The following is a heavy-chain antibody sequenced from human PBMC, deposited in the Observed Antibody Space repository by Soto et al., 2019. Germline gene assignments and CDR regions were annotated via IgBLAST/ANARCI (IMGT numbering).Heavy chain of an antibody. D-gene: IGHD3-22*01. CDR2: ISYDGSNK. CDR1: AFTFSSYG. V-gene: IGHV3-30*18. Sequence: WGSLRLSCAASAFTFSSYGMHWVRQAPGKGLEWVAVISYDGSNKYYADSVKGRFTISRDNSKNTLYLQMNSLRAEDTAVYYCAKDSINYYDSSGYYGLDYWGQGTLVTVSS. J-gene: IGHJ4*02. CDR3: AKDSINYYDSSGYYGLDY.